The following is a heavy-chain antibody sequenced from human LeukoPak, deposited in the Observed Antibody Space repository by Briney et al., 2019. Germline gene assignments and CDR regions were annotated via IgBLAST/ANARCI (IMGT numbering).Heavy chain of an antibody. CDR2: IYYSGST. CDR1: GGSISSYY. D-gene: IGHD3-22*01. CDR3: ARAGNYYDSSRSRYYFDY. V-gene: IGHV4-59*01. J-gene: IGHJ4*02. Sequence: SETLSLTCTVSGGSISSYYWSWIRQPPGKGLEWIGYIYYSGSTNYNPSLKSRVTISVDTSKNQFSLKLSSVTAADTAVYYCARAGNYYDSSRSRYYFDYWGQGTLVTVSS.